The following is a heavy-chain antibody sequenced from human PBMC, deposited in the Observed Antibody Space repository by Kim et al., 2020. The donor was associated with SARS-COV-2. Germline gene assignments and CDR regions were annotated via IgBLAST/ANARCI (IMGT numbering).Heavy chain of an antibody. Sequence: ASVKVSCKASGYTFTSYGISWVRQAPGQGLEWMGWISAYNGNTNYAQKLQGRVTMTTDTSTSTAYMELRSLRSDDTAVYYCAREYRGYSSSGDNWFDPWGQGTLVTVSS. J-gene: IGHJ5*02. CDR1: GYTFTSYG. V-gene: IGHV1-18*04. CDR2: ISAYNGNT. CDR3: AREYRGYSSSGDNWFDP. D-gene: IGHD6-13*01.